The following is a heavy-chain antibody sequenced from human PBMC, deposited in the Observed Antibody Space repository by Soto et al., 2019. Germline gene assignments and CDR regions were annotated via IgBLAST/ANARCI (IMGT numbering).Heavy chain of an antibody. J-gene: IGHJ2*01. CDR1: GFTFSDSA. V-gene: IGHV3-73*02. Sequence: EVQLVESGGGLVQPGGSLKLSCAASGFTFSDSAMHWVRHASGKGLEWVGRIRSKGNNYATTYAASVKGRFTISRADSKQTAFPQMNSRTAESTAVYYCSRFSRSLSWYFDLWGRVTLVTVSS. CDR3: SRFSRSLSWYFDL. D-gene: IGHD3-16*02. CDR2: IRSKGNNYAT.